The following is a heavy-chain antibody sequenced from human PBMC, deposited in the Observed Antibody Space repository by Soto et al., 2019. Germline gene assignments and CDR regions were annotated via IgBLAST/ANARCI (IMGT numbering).Heavy chain of an antibody. D-gene: IGHD6-6*01. J-gene: IGHJ4*01. CDR2: ISDDATGK. Sequence: QVQLMESGGGVVQPGRSLRLSCAASGLTFSSYGLHWVRQAPGKGLEWIAVISDDATGKYYAGSVKGRFQITRDNSRNTLYRRKNGEAPEDTTLYYCANDCGTASSLSLRHVDYWAQGTLVTVSS. CDR1: GLTFSSYG. V-gene: IGHV3-30*18. CDR3: ANDCGTASSLSLRHVDY.